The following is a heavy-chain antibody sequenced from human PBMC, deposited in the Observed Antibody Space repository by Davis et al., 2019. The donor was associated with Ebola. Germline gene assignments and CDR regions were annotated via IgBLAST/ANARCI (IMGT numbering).Heavy chain of an antibody. CDR3: ARHYGSSGYFDY. V-gene: IGHV4-39*01. D-gene: IGHD3-22*01. CDR1: GCSISSSSYY. Sequence: SETLSLTCTVSGCSISSSSYYWGWIRQPPGKGREWIGSIYYSGSTYYNPSLKSRVTISVDTSKNQFSLKLSSVTAADTAVYYCARHYGSSGYFDYWGQGTLVTVSS. J-gene: IGHJ4*02. CDR2: IYYSGST.